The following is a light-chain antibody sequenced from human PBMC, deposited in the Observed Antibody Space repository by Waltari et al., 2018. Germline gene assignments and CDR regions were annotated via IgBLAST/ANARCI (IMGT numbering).Light chain of an antibody. J-gene: IGKJ2*01. CDR3: QQYNHWSGT. CDR2: DLY. CDR1: QSVSKN. Sequence: EIVMTKSPATLSVSPGERATLSCRASQSVSKNLALHHQKPRQATRPLIFDLYNRATGTLARFSGSWSATEFTLTISNLQSEDLSVYYCQQYNHWSGTFGQGTKLEIK. V-gene: IGKV3-15*01.